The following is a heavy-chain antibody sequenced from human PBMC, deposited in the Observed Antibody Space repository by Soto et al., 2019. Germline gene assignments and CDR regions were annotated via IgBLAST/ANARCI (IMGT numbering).Heavy chain of an antibody. CDR3: ARPLNTHAWGSGSYYYYGMDV. J-gene: IGHJ6*02. CDR2: IIPIFGTT. Sequence: SVKVSCKASGGTFSSYAISWVRQAPGQGLEWMGGIIPIFGTTNYAQKFQGRVTITADESTSTAYMELSSLRSEDTAVYYCARPLNTHAWGSGSYYYYGMDVWGQGTTVTVSS. V-gene: IGHV1-69*13. D-gene: IGHD3-10*01. CDR1: GGTFSSYA.